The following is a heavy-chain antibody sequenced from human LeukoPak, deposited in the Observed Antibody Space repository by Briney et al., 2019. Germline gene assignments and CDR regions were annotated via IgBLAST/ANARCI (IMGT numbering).Heavy chain of an antibody. CDR1: GYTFTSYD. J-gene: IGHJ3*02. V-gene: IGHV1-8*01. CDR3: ARESAYYYDSSGYYIDI. CDR2: MNPNSGNT. D-gene: IGHD3-22*01. Sequence: ASVKVSCKASGYTFTSYDINWVRQATGQGLEWMGWMNPNSGNTGYAQKFQGRVTMTRNTSVSTAYMGLSSLRSEDTAVYYCARESAYYYDSSGYYIDIWGQGTMVTVSS.